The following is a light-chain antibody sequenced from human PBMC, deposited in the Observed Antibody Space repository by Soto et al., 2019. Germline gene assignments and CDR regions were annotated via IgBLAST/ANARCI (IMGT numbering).Light chain of an antibody. CDR2: GNS. J-gene: IGLJ1*01. CDR1: SSNIGAGYD. Sequence: QSVLTQPPSVSGAPGQRVTISCTGSSSNIGAGYDVHWCQQLPGTAPKLLIYGNSNRPSGVPDRFSGSKSGTSASLAITGLQAEDEADYYCQSYDRSLNGFYVFGTGTKVTVL. V-gene: IGLV1-40*01. CDR3: QSYDRSLNGFYV.